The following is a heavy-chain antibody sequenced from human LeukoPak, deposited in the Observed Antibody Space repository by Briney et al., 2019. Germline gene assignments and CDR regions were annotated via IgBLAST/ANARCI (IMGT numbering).Heavy chain of an antibody. CDR1: GGSISTNNYY. J-gene: IGHJ5*02. D-gene: IGHD4/OR15-4a*01. Sequence: SETLSLTCTVSGGSISTNNYYWGWIRQPPGKGLEWIGSISYSGTIYYNPSLKSRVTISIDTSRNQFSLKVTSVTAADTAVYYCAREGLDYGATLNWFDPWGQGTLVTVSS. CDR3: AREGLDYGATLNWFDP. CDR2: ISYSGTI. V-gene: IGHV4-39*07.